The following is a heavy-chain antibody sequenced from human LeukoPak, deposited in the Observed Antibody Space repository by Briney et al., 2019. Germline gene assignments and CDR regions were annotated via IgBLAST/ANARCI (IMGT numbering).Heavy chain of an antibody. V-gene: IGHV1-18*01. Sequence: ASVKVSCKASGYTFTSYAMHWVRQAPGQGLEWMGWISAYNGNTNYAQKLQGRVTMTTDTSTSTAYMELRSLRPDDTAVYYCARDRGSYSHDYWGQGTLVTVSS. CDR2: ISAYNGNT. CDR1: GYTFTSYA. D-gene: IGHD1-26*01. CDR3: ARDRGSYSHDY. J-gene: IGHJ4*02.